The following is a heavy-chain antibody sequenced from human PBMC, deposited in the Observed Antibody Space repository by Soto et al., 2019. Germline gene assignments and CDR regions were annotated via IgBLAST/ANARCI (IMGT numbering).Heavy chain of an antibody. CDR1: GYSFTSYW. CDR3: ARHKRDSSAKSHSMDV. J-gene: IGHJ6*02. V-gene: IGHV5-51*01. CDR2: IYPGDSDT. Sequence: GESLKISCKGSGYSFTSYWIGWVRQMPGKGLEWMGIIYPGDSDTRYSPSFQGQVTISADKSISTAYLQWSSLKASDTAMYYCARHKRDSSAKSHSMDVWGQGTAVTVSS. D-gene: IGHD3-22*01.